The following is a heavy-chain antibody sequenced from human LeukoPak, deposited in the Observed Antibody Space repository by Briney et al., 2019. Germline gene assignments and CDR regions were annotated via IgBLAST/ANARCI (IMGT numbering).Heavy chain of an antibody. CDR1: GFTFDDYA. CDR2: ISWNSGSI. D-gene: IGHD1-26*01. CDR3: ARDHMGYDY. V-gene: IGHV3-9*01. Sequence: GRSLRLSCAASGFTFDDYAMHWVRHAPGKGLEWVSGISWNSGSIGYADSVKGRFTISRDNAKNSLYLQMNSLRAEDTAVYYCARDHMGYDYWGQGTLVTVSS. J-gene: IGHJ4*02.